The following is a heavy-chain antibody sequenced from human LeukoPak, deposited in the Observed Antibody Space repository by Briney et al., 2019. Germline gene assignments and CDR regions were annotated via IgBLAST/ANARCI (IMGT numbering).Heavy chain of an antibody. J-gene: IGHJ6*03. D-gene: IGHD1-26*01. V-gene: IGHV3-21*01. CDR2: ITSSGTYI. CDR3: ARDPYSGNYGNYYYYSMDV. Sequence: GGSLRLSCAASGFSFNNYNMNWVRQAPGKALEGVSSITSSGTYIFYADSVKGRFTISRDNAKNSLYLQMNSLGPEDTAVYYCARDPYSGNYGNYYYYSMDVWGKGTTVTISS. CDR1: GFSFNNYN.